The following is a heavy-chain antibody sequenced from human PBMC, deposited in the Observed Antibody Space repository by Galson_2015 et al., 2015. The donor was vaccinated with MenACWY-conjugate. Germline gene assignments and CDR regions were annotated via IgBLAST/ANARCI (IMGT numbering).Heavy chain of an antibody. Sequence: ETLSLTCPVSGGSIISYYWSWIRQPPGQGLEWIGYIYYSGTTNCNPSLKSRVTISVDTSKNQFSLKLNSMTAADTATYYCARLFGNTFQHWGQGTPVTVSS. J-gene: IGHJ1*01. CDR3: ARLFGNTFQH. V-gene: IGHV4-59*01. CDR2: IYYSGTT. D-gene: IGHD3-10*02. CDR1: GGSIISYY.